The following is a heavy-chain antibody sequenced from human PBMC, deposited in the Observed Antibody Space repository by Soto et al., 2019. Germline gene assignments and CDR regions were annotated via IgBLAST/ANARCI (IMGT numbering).Heavy chain of an antibody. CDR3: VRDKRFITDPTFDY. Sequence: GGSLRLSCAASGFTFVDFWMHWVRQAPGKGLEWVSRVDHDGSGTSLADSVKGRFSVSRDNAMNTLYLQMNSLRAEDTALYYCVRDKRFITDPTFDYWGQGILVTVSS. V-gene: IGHV3-74*01. CDR2: VDHDGSGT. J-gene: IGHJ4*02. CDR1: GFTFVDFW.